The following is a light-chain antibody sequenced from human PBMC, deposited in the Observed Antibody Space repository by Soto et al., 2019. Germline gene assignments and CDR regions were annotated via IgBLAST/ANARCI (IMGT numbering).Light chain of an antibody. V-gene: IGLV2-14*01. CDR3: SSYTSSSTYV. Sequence: QSALTQPASVSGSPGQSITISCTGTSSDVGGYNYVSWYQQHPGKAPKLMIYDVSNRPSGVSNRFSGSKSGNTASLTISGRQAEDEADDYCSSYTSSSTYVFGTGTQLTVL. CDR2: DVS. CDR1: SSDVGGYNY. J-gene: IGLJ1*01.